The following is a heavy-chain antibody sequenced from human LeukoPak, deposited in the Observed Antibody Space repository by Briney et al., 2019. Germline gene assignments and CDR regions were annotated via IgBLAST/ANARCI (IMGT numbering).Heavy chain of an antibody. CDR2: ISISGENT. CDR1: GFTFSSYA. Sequence: GGSLRLACAASGFTFSSYAMSWVRQAPGKGLEWVSAISISGENTYYADSVKGRFTISRDTSRNTLYLQMHSLRAEDTAVYYCAGLMSTSSSRFSDYRGQGTLVTVSS. V-gene: IGHV3-23*01. CDR3: AGLMSTSSSRFSDY. J-gene: IGHJ4*02. D-gene: IGHD3-16*01.